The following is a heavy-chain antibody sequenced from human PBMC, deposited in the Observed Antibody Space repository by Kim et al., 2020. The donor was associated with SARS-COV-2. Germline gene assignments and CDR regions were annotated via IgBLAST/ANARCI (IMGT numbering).Heavy chain of an antibody. D-gene: IGHD3-22*01. CDR2: FDPEDGET. CDR3: ATDSSGYSVFDY. CDR1: GYTLTELS. Sequence: ASVKVSCKVSGYTLTELSMHWVRQAPGKGLEWMGGFDPEDGETIYAQKFQGRVTMTEDTSTDTAYMELSSLRSEDTAVYYCATDSSGYSVFDYWGQGTLVTVSS. J-gene: IGHJ4*02. V-gene: IGHV1-24*01.